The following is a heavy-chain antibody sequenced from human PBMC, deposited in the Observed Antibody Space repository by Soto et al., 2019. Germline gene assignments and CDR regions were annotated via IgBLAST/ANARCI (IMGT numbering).Heavy chain of an antibody. V-gene: IGHV4-59*12. CDR1: GDSMSEFY. D-gene: IGHD3-22*01. J-gene: IGHJ4*02. CDR3: TRINYYDTSGYPPFLDY. Sequence: SETLSLTCSVSGDSMSEFYWIWIRQSPGKGLEWIGYVHYVGTTKYNPSHKSRVTISVDTSKKQFSMNLRSVTAADTAVYSCTRINYYDTSGYPPFLDYLGQGAPVPVSS. CDR2: VHYVGTT.